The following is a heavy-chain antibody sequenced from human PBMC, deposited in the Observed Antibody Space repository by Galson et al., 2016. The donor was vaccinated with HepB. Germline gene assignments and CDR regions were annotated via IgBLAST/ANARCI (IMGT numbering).Heavy chain of an antibody. V-gene: IGHV3-21*01. CDR1: GFTFSSYG. CDR3: ARQVRLLINGYCSGGSCHGTDAYDI. D-gene: IGHD2-15*01. J-gene: IGHJ3*02. CDR2: ISGSSRLI. Sequence: SLRLSCAASGFTFSSYGVNWVRQAPGKGLEWVSSISGSSRLIYYADSVKGRFTISRDNAKNSLYLQMNSLRAEDTAVYYCARQVRLLINGYCSGGSCHGTDAYDIWGQGTMVTVSS.